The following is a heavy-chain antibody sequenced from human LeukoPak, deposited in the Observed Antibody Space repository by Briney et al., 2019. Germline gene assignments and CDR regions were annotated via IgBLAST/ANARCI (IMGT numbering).Heavy chain of an antibody. CDR2: ISSSGDTV. Sequence: GGSLRLSCAASGFTFSSYAMSWVRQAPGRGLEWVSLISSSGDTVHYADSVMGRFTISRDNSESTLYLQMNSLRAEDTAVYYCAKYVDGNSVTSGFDPWGQGTLVTVSS. CDR1: GFTFSSYA. V-gene: IGHV3-23*01. J-gene: IGHJ5*02. CDR3: AKYVDGNSVTSGFDP. D-gene: IGHD2/OR15-2a*01.